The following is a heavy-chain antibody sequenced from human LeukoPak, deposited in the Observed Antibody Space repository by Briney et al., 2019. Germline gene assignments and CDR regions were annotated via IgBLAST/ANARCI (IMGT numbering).Heavy chain of an antibody. Sequence: SETLSLTCAVYGGSFSGYYWGWIRQPPGKGLEWIGEINHSGSTNYNPSLKSRVTISVDTSKNQFSLKLSSVTAADTAVYYCARGGGGRVRNWFDPWGQGTLVTVSS. CDR1: GGSFSGYY. CDR3: ARGGGGRVRNWFDP. V-gene: IGHV4-34*01. D-gene: IGHD2-15*01. J-gene: IGHJ5*02. CDR2: INHSGST.